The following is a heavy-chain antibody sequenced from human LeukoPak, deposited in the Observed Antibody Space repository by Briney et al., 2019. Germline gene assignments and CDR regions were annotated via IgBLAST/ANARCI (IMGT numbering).Heavy chain of an antibody. J-gene: IGHJ6*03. V-gene: IGHV1-18*01. Sequence: GASVKVSCKASGYIFTSYGISWMRQAPGQGLEWMGWISGYNGHTKYAQKVQGRVTMTTDTSTSTAYMELRSLRSDDTAVYYCARVTVAGELSKYYYNYMDVWGKGTTVTISS. CDR1: GYIFTSYG. CDR3: ARVTVAGELSKYYYNYMDV. D-gene: IGHD3-10*01. CDR2: ISGYNGHT.